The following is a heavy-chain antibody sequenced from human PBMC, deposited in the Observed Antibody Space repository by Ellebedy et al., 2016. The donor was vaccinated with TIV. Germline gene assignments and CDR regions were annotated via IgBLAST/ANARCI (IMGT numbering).Heavy chain of an antibody. CDR1: GYSFTSFE. Sequence: ASVKVSCXASGYSFTSFEINWVRQANGQGLEYVGWMDPRNGNTGYAPKFRDRVTMTMNTSISTAYMELRGLASEDTAVYYCARDPLGPNWFDPWGQGTLVTVSS. CDR3: ARDPLGPNWFDP. V-gene: IGHV1-8*01. CDR2: MDPRNGNT. D-gene: IGHD7-27*01. J-gene: IGHJ5*02.